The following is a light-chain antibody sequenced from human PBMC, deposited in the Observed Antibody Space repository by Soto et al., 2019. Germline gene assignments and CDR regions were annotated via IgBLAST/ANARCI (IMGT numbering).Light chain of an antibody. CDR2: AAS. J-gene: IGKJ4*01. V-gene: IGKV1-39*01. CDR3: QQSYSTPLT. Sequence: DIQMTQSPSSLSASVGDRVTITCRASQSIRSYLNWYQQKPGKAPKLLMYAASSLQSGVPSRFSGSGSGTVFTLTISSLQPEDFATYYCQQSYSTPLTFGGGTMVEIK. CDR1: QSIRSY.